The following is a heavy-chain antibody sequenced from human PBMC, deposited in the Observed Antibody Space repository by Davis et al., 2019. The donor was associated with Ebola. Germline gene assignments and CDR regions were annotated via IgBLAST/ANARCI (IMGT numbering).Heavy chain of an antibody. J-gene: IGHJ5*02. CDR1: GYTFTSYG. Sequence: ASVKVSCKTSGYTFTSYGITWVRQAPGQGLEWMGWISPYNGHRKYVQKFHGRVTMSTDTSTSTAYLELRSLRSDDTAVYYCARAGMITFGGIIGKDNYFDPWGQGTQVTVSS. V-gene: IGHV1-18*01. CDR3: ARAGMITFGGIIGKDNYFDP. D-gene: IGHD3-16*02. CDR2: ISPYNGHR.